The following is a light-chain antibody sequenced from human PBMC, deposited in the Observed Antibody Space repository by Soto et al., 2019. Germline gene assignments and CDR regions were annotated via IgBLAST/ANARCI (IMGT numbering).Light chain of an antibody. CDR3: QQYASSPVYT. J-gene: IGKJ2*01. CDR1: QSVSNSY. V-gene: IGKV3-20*01. Sequence: EIVLTQSPGTLSLSPGERATLSCRASQSVSNSYLAWYQQKPGQAPRLLIYGASSRATGIPDRFSGSGSGTDFTLTISRLEPEDFAVYYCQQYASSPVYTFGQGTKLEIK. CDR2: GAS.